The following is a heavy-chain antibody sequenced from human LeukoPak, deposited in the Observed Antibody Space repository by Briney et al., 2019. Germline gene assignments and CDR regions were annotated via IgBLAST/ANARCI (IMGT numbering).Heavy chain of an antibody. D-gene: IGHD2-15*01. CDR2: IYHIGNT. CDR1: GGSISSYC. J-gene: IGHJ4*02. Sequence: SETLSLTCTVSGGSISSYCWSWIRQPPGKGLEWIGYIYHIGNTNYNSSLKSRVTISVDTSKNQFSLKLRSVTAADTAVYYCARVRCSGGLCYSPYFDYWGQGTLVTVSS. CDR3: ARVRCSGGLCYSPYFDY. V-gene: IGHV4-59*01.